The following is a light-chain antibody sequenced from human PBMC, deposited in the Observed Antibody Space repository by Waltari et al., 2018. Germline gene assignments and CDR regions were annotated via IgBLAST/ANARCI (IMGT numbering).Light chain of an antibody. CDR3: QTGGHGTWV. J-gene: IGLJ3*02. Sequence: QPPGQGPRYLMKVNSDGSHRKGDDIPDRFSSSKSGTEFYLTISSLQSEDEADYFGQTGGHGTWVFGGGTKLTVL. CDR2: VNSDGSH. V-gene: IGLV4-69*01.